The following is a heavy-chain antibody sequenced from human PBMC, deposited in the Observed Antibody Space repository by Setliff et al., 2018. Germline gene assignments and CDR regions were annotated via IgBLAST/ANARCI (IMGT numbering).Heavy chain of an antibody. V-gene: IGHV4-39*01. CDR2: IYYSGST. CDR1: GGSISSRSYY. D-gene: IGHD7-27*01. Sequence: PSETLSLTCTVSGGSISSRSYYWGWNRQPPGKGLEWIGSIYYSGSTYYKPSLKSRVTISVDTSKNQFSLKLSSVTAADTAVYYCARLKSRNWGLWYFDLWGRGTLVTVSS. CDR3: ARLKSRNWGLWYFDL. J-gene: IGHJ2*01.